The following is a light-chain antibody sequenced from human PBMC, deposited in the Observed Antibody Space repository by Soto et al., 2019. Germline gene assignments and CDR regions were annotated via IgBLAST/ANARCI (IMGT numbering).Light chain of an antibody. CDR3: QQYSSSPWT. Sequence: EIALTQSPGTLSLSPGESSTLPCGASQGIANNYLTWYQQKPGQAPRLLIYDASTRATGIPDRFSGSGSGTDFTLTISRLEPEDFAVYYCQQYSSSPWTFGPGTKVDI. V-gene: IGKV3-20*01. CDR1: QGIANNY. J-gene: IGKJ1*01. CDR2: DAS.